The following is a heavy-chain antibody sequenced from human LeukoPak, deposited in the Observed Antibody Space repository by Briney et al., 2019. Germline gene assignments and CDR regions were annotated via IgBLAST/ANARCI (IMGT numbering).Heavy chain of an antibody. CDR1: GFTFTSYG. Sequence: EASLRLSCTASGFTFTSYGISWVRQAPGQGLEWISCISAYDGNTNYAHKLQGRVTMTTDTSTSTAYMQLRSLRSDDTAVYYCARDQGELVGATMGNFDYWGQGTLVTVSS. CDR3: ARDQGELVGATMGNFDY. CDR2: ISAYDGNT. V-gene: IGHV1-18*01. J-gene: IGHJ4*02. D-gene: IGHD1-26*01.